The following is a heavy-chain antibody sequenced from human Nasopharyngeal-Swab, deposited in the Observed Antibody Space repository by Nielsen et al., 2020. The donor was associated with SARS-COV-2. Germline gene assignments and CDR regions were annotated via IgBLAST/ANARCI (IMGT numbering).Heavy chain of an antibody. CDR2: IYHSGST. CDR3: AREGPYCSSTSCYYYYMDV. D-gene: IGHD2-2*01. Sequence: WTRQPPGKGLEWIGEIYHSGSTNCNPSLKSRVTISVDKSKNQFSLKLSSVTAADTAVYYCAREGPYCSSTSCYYYYMDVWGKGTTVTVSS. J-gene: IGHJ6*03. V-gene: IGHV4-4*02.